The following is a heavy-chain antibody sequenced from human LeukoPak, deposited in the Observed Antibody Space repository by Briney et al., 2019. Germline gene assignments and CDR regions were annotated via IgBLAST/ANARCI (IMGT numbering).Heavy chain of an antibody. CDR2: IIPIFGTA. V-gene: IGHV1-69*05. D-gene: IGHD2-15*01. CDR1: GGTFSSYA. CDR3: ARVGSYCSGGSCRQYYFDY. J-gene: IGHJ4*02. Sequence: SVKVSCKASGGTFSSYAISWVRQAPGQGLEWMGRIIPIFGTANYEQKFQGRVTITTDESTSTAYMELSSLKSEETAVQYCARVGSYCSGGSCRQYYFDYWGQGTLVTVSS.